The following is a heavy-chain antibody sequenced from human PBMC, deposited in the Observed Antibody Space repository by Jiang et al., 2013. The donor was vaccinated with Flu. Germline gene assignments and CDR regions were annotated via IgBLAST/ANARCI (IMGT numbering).Heavy chain of an antibody. V-gene: IGHV3-30*18. CDR2: ISYDGSYE. CDR1: EFTYSSFG. Sequence: QLVESGGGVVQPGKSLRLSCAASEFTYSSFGMHWVRQAPGKGLEWVAVISYDGSYEYYADSVKGRFIISRDNSKDTLYLQMSSLRVEDTAVYYCAKNRGYIYGAPYHGMDVWGQGTTVTVSS. J-gene: IGHJ6*02. CDR3: AKNRGYIYGAPYHGMDV. D-gene: IGHD5-18*01.